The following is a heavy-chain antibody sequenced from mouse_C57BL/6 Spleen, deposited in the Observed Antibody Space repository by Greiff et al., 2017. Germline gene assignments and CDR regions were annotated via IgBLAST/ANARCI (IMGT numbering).Heavy chain of an antibody. CDR2: LHPSDSDT. J-gene: IGHJ4*01. CDR1: GYTFTSYW. D-gene: IGHD2-5*01. CDR3: AIQDYSNHYYAMDY. Sequence: QVQLQQPGAELVKPGASVKVSCKASGYTFTSYWMHWVKQRPGQGLEWIGRLHPSDSDTNYNQKFKGKATLNVDKSSRHAYMQLSSLTSEDSAVYYCAIQDYSNHYYAMDYGGQVTAVTVSS. V-gene: IGHV1-74*01.